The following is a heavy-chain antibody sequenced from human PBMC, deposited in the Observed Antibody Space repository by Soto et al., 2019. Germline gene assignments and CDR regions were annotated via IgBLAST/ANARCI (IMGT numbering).Heavy chain of an antibody. CDR3: AKDQGSPYIAARPGY. V-gene: IGHV3-23*01. J-gene: IGHJ4*02. CDR2: ISGSGGST. CDR1: GFTFSSYA. Sequence: SGGSLRLSCAASGFTFSSYAMSWVRQAPGKGLEWVSAISGSGGSTYYADSVKGRFTISRDNSKNTLYLQMNSLRAEDTAVYYCAKDQGSPYIAARPGYWGQGTLVTVSS. D-gene: IGHD6-6*01.